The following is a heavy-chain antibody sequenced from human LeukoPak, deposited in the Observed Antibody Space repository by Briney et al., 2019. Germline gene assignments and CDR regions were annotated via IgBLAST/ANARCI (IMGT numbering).Heavy chain of an antibody. CDR1: GGTFSSYA. D-gene: IGHD1-26*01. CDR3: ARSTTELLPLYYYYYMDV. Sequence: SVKVSCKASGGTFSSYAISWVRQAPGQGLEWMGGIIPIFGTANYAQKFQGRVTITADESTSTAYMELSSLRSEDTAVYYCARSTTELLPLYYYYYMDVWGKGTTVTVSS. CDR2: IIPIFGTA. V-gene: IGHV1-69*13. J-gene: IGHJ6*03.